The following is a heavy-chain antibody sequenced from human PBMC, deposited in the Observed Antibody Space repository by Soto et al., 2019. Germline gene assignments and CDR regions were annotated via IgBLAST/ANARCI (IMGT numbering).Heavy chain of an antibody. Sequence: QVQVVQSGAEVKKPGASVKVSCKTSGYTFINYHVHWVRQAPGQGLEWMGAINPNGGSTTYAQHLQGRITMTSDASTSTVYMDLSSLRSDDTAVYYCGLPKNTLGWYNFWGQGSLVTVS. V-gene: IGHV1-46*01. J-gene: IGHJ4*02. CDR2: INPNGGST. D-gene: IGHD6-19*01. CDR3: GLPKNTLGWYNF. CDR1: GYTFINYH.